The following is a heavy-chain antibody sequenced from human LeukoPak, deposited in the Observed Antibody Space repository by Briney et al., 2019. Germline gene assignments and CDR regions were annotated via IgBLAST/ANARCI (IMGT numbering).Heavy chain of an antibody. Sequence: GGSLRLSCAASGFTFSSYSMNWVRQAPGKGLEWVSSISSSSTYIYYADSVKGRFTISRDNAKNTLYLQMNSLRAEDTAVYYCARAGYYYYYMDVWGKGTTVTVSS. V-gene: IGHV3-21*01. J-gene: IGHJ6*03. CDR3: ARAGYYYYYMDV. CDR2: ISSSSTYI. CDR1: GFTFSSYS.